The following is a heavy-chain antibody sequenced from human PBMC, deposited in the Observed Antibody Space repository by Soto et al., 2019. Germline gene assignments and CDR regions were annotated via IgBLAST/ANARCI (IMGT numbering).Heavy chain of an antibody. V-gene: IGHV3-30-3*01. CDR2: ISYDGSNK. CDR1: GFTFSSYA. Sequence: QVQLVESGGGVVQPGRSLRLSCAAYGFTFSSYAMHWVRQAPGKGLEWVAVISYDGSNKYYADSVKGRFTISRDNSKNTLFLQMNSLRAEDTAVYYCASLRFLEGLSPYDYYGMDVWGQGPTVTVSS. J-gene: IGHJ6*02. D-gene: IGHD3-3*01. CDR3: ASLRFLEGLSPYDYYGMDV.